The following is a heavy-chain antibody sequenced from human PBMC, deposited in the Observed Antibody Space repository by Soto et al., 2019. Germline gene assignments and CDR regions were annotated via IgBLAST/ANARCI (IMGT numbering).Heavy chain of an antibody. V-gene: IGHV3-23*01. CDR3: AKLRDFVVLPAGILDY. Sequence: PGGSLRLSCAASGFTFSSYAISWIRLSPGKGLEWVSVISGGGHNTYYTPSVKGRFTISRDDFKNTLYLQMNSLRTEDTAIYYCAKLRDFVVLPAGILDYWGPGTLVTVSS. CDR1: GFTFSSYA. D-gene: IGHD2-8*01. CDR2: ISGGGHNT. J-gene: IGHJ4*02.